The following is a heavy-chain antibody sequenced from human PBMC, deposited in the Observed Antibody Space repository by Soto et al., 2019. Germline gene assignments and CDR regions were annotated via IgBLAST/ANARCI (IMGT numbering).Heavy chain of an antibody. Sequence: SVKVSCKASGGTFSSYTISWVRQAPGQGLEWMGRIIPILGIANYAQKFQGRVTITADKSTSTAYMELSSLRSEDTPVYYCARPDPTGVAEYFQHWGQGTLVTVSS. CDR1: GGTFSSYT. J-gene: IGHJ1*01. V-gene: IGHV1-69*02. CDR3: ARPDPTGVAEYFQH. CDR2: IIPILGIA.